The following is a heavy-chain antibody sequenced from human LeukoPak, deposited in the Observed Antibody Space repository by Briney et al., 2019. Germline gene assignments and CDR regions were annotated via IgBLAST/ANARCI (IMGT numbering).Heavy chain of an antibody. J-gene: IGHJ4*02. Sequence: GGSLRLSCAASGFTFSSYWMHWVRQAPGKGLEWVANINQDGSEKYYVDSVRGRFTISRDNAENSLYLQMNSLRAEDTAVYYCVRAIGANVSYWGQGTLVTVSS. CDR2: INQDGSEK. CDR1: GFTFSSYW. CDR3: VRAIGANVSY. V-gene: IGHV3-7*03. D-gene: IGHD3-10*01.